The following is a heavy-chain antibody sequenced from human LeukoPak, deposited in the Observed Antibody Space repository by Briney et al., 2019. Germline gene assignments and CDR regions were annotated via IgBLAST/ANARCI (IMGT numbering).Heavy chain of an antibody. CDR2: IIPILGIA. Sequence: SVKVSCKASGGTFSSYAISWVRQAPGQGPEWMGRIIPILGIANYAQKFQGRVTITADKSTSTAYMELSSLRSVDTAVYYCARDPSYSSGWGNYYFDYWGQGTLATVSS. J-gene: IGHJ4*02. D-gene: IGHD6-19*01. V-gene: IGHV1-69*04. CDR3: ARDPSYSSGWGNYYFDY. CDR1: GGTFSSYA.